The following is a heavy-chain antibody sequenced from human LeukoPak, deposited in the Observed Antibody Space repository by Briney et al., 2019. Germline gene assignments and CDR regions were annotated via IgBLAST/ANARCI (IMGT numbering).Heavy chain of an antibody. J-gene: IGHJ4*02. D-gene: IGHD5-12*01. CDR3: ARDLRGYSRLWWY. Sequence: GGSLRLSCAASGFTSSSYSMNWVRQAPGKGLEWVSSISSSSSYIYYADSVKGRFTISRDNAKNSLYLQMNSLRAEDTAVYYCARDLRGYSRLWWYWGQGTLVTVSS. CDR1: GFTSSSYS. CDR2: ISSSSSYI. V-gene: IGHV3-21*01.